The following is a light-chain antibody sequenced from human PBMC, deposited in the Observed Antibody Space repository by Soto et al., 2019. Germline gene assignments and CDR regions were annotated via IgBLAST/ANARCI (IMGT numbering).Light chain of an antibody. CDR1: QSVSGSY. J-gene: IGKJ1*01. V-gene: IGKV3-20*01. CDR2: GAS. Sequence: EIVLTQSPATLSLSPGERDTLSCRASQSVSGSYLAWYQQKPGQAPRLLIYGASSRATGIPDRFSGSGSGTDFTLTISRLEPEDFAVYYCQQYGSSPPTFGQGTKVDIK. CDR3: QQYGSSPPT.